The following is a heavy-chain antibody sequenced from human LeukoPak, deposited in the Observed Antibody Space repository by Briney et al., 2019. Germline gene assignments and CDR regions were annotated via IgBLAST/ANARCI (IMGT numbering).Heavy chain of an antibody. Sequence: GGSLRLSCAASGFTFSSYSMNWVRQAPGTGLEGVSYISSSSSTIYYADSLKGRFTISRDNSKNTLYLQMNSLRGDDTAVYYCAKDGQARYSTNGAAFDSWGQGTLVTVSS. D-gene: IGHD6-13*01. CDR2: ISSSSSTI. CDR3: AKDGQARYSTNGAAFDS. CDR1: GFTFSSYS. V-gene: IGHV3-48*01. J-gene: IGHJ4*02.